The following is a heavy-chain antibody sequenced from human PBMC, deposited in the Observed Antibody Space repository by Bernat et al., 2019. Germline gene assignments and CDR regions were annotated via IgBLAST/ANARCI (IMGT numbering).Heavy chain of an antibody. D-gene: IGHD3-10*01. V-gene: IGHV1-2*02. J-gene: IGHJ6*02. Sequence: QVQLVQSGAEVKKPGASVKVSCKASGYTFTGYYMHWVRQAPGQGLEWMGWINPNSGGTNYAQKFQGRVTMTEDTSTDTAYMELSSLRSEDTAVYYCATGVQLAYYYYGMDVWGQGTTVTVSS. CDR1: GYTFTGYY. CDR3: ATGVQLAYYYYGMDV. CDR2: INPNSGGT.